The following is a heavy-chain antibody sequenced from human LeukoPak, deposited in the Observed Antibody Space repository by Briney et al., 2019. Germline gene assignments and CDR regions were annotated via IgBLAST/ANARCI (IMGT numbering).Heavy chain of an antibody. Sequence: GGYLRLSCAASGFTFSSYWMSWVRQAPGKGLEWVANIKQDGSEKYYVDSVKGRFTISRDNAKNSLYLQMNSLRAEDTAVYYCARDYYGCSSTSSYRMQGYWGQGTLVTASS. CDR1: GFTFSSYW. CDR2: IKQDGSEK. D-gene: IGHD2-2*01. V-gene: IGHV3-7*01. J-gene: IGHJ4*02. CDR3: ARDYYGCSSTSSYRMQGY.